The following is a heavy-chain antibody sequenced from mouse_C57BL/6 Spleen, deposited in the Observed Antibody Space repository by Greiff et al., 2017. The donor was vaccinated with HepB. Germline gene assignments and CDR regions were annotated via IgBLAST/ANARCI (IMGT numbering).Heavy chain of an antibody. CDR3: ARESTVRGFDY. CDR2: ISPNSGST. Sequence: QVQLQQPGAELVKPGASVKLSCKASGYTFTSYWMHWVKQRPGQGLEWIGTISPNSGSTNYNEKFKSKATLTVDKSSSTAYMQLSNLTSEDSAVYYCARESTVRGFDYWGQGTTLTVSS. D-gene: IGHD1-1*01. CDR1: GYTFTSYW. V-gene: IGHV1-64*01. J-gene: IGHJ2*01.